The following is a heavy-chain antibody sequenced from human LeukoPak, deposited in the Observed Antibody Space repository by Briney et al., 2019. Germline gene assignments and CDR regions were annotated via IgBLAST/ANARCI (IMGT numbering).Heavy chain of an antibody. CDR2: IYPGDSDT. Sequence: GESLKISCRGSGYSFTTYWIGWVRRMPGKGLEWMGIIYPGDSDTRYSPSFQGQVTMSADKSINTAYLQWSSLKASDTAMYYCARRKGCSSTSCPPDYWGQGTLVTVSS. D-gene: IGHD2-2*01. CDR1: GYSFTTYW. J-gene: IGHJ4*02. CDR3: ARRKGCSSTSCPPDY. V-gene: IGHV5-51*01.